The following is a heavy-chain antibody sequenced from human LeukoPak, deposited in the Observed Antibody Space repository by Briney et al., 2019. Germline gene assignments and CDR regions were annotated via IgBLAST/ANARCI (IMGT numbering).Heavy chain of an antibody. CDR2: ISYDGSNK. CDR3: AKALFATTYYDILTGYSKVGDNWFDP. J-gene: IGHJ5*02. Sequence: GGSLRLSCIASGFTFSRYAMSWVRQAPGKGLEWVAVISYDGSNKYYADSVKGRFTISRDNSKNTLYLQMNSLRAEDTAVYYCAKALFATTYYDILTGYSKVGDNWFDPWGQGTLVTVSS. V-gene: IGHV3-30*18. CDR1: GFTFSRYA. D-gene: IGHD3-9*01.